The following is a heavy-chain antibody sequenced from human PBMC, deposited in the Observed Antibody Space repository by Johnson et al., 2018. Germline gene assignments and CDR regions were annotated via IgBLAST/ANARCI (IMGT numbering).Heavy chain of an antibody. Sequence: VQLLESGGGVVQPGRSLRLSCAASGFIFSSYGMHWVRQAPGKGLEWVAVISYDGSNKYYADSVKGRFTISRDNSKNTLYLQMDSRRAEDTDVYYCAKLAQWLGPLDVWGKGTTVTVS. J-gene: IGHJ6*03. CDR3: AKLAQWLGPLDV. CDR1: GFIFSSYG. CDR2: ISYDGSNK. D-gene: IGHD6-19*01. V-gene: IGHV3-30*18.